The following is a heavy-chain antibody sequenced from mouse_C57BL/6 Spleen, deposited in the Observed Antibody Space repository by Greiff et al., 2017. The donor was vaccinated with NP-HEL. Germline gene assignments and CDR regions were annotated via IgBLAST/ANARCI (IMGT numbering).Heavy chain of an antibody. CDR1: GYTFTDYE. D-gene: IGHD2-1*01. CDR3: SRMGVCNYVDYFGH. CDR2: IDPETGGT. Sequence: VQLQQSGAELVRPGASVTLSCKASGYTFTDYEMHWVKQTPVHGLEWIGAIDPETGGTAYNQKFKGKAILTADKSSSTAYMELRSLTSEDSAVYYFSRMGVCNYVDYFGHRGPGPTPPVPS. V-gene: IGHV1-15*01. J-gene: IGHJ2*01.